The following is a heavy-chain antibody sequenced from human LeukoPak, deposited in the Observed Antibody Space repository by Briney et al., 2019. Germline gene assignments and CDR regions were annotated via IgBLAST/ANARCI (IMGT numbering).Heavy chain of an antibody. CDR2: LSYTGKT. D-gene: IGHD2/OR15-2a*01. CDR1: GASVSTSH. CDR3: SEGYFEPFDH. J-gene: IGHJ4*02. V-gene: IGHV4-59*02. Sequence: PSETLSLTCVVSGASVSTSHWNWIRQLPGKGLEWIGCLSYTGKTDYNPSLASRVTISLGTSKNQVSLELRSVTAADTAVYYCSEGYFEPFDHWGQGTLVTVSS.